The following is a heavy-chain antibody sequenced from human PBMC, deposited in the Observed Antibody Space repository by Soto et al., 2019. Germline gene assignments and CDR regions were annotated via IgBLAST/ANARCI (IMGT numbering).Heavy chain of an antibody. V-gene: IGHV4-59*08. Sequence: PSETLSLTCTVSGGSISSYYWSWIRQPPGKGLEWIGYIYYSGSTNYNPSLKSRVTISVDTSKNQFSLKLSSMTAADTAVYYCARRGYCTNGVCYYGMDVWGQGTTVTVSS. D-gene: IGHD2-8*01. CDR1: GGSISSYY. CDR2: IYYSGST. CDR3: ARRGYCTNGVCYYGMDV. J-gene: IGHJ6*02.